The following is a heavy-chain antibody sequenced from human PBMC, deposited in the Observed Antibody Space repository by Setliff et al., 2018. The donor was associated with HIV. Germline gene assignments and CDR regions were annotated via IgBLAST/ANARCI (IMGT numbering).Heavy chain of an antibody. Sequence: ASVKVSCKASGGTFSSYAISWVRQAPGQGLEWMGGTTPLLGTTNYAQKFQGRVTITTDEPTNTVYMELSGLRSEDTAVYYCARDYTKWELYYGMDVWGQGTTVTVSS. CDR1: GGTFSSYA. CDR3: ARDYTKWELYYGMDV. CDR2: TTPLLGTT. V-gene: IGHV1-69*05. D-gene: IGHD1-26*01. J-gene: IGHJ6*02.